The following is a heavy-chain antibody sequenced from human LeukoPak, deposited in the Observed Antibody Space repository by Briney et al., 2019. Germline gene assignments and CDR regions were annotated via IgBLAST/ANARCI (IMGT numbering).Heavy chain of an antibody. V-gene: IGHV4-61*02. CDR2: FYTSGST. CDR1: GDSISSGNYY. CDR3: ARWSSGSYYYVDF. Sequence: PSQTLSLTCTVSGDSISSGNYYWSWIRQPAGKGLEWIGRFYTSGSTNYNPSLKSRVTMSVDTSKNQFSLNLRSVTAADTAVYYCARWSSGSYYYVDFWGQGTLVTVSS. J-gene: IGHJ4*02. D-gene: IGHD3-22*01.